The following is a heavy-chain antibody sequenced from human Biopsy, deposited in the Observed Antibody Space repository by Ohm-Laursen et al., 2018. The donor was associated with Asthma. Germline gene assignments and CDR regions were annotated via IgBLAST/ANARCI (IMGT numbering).Heavy chain of an antibody. CDR1: YGSITSGGYY. CDR2: IYYSGST. D-gene: IGHD3-22*01. CDR3: ARAQDYYDSRGYYRSFDY. Sequence: TLSLTCAVSYGSITSGGYYWTWIRQHPGKGLEWIGFIYYSGSTYYNPSLKSRVSISIDTSKNQFSLKLSSVTAADTAVYYCARAQDYYDSRGYYRSFDYWGQGTLVTGSS. V-gene: IGHV4-31*11. J-gene: IGHJ4*02.